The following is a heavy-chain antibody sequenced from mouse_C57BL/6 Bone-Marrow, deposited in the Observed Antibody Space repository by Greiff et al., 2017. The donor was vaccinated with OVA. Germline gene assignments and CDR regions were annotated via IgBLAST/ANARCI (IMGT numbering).Heavy chain of an antibody. V-gene: IGHV5-15*01. CDR2: ISNLAYSI. CDR3: ARQGLDY. CDR1: GFTFSDYG. Sequence: EVKLMESGGGLVQPGGSLKLSCAASGFTFSDYGMAWVRQAPRKGPEWVAFISNLAYSIYYADTVTGRFTISRENAKNTLYLEMSSLRSEDTAMYYCARQGLDYWGQGTSVTVSS. J-gene: IGHJ4*01.